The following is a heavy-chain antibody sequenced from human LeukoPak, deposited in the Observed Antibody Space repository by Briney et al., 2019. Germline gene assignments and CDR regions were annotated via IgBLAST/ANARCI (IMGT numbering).Heavy chain of an antibody. D-gene: IGHD3-3*01. V-gene: IGHV4-59*06. CDR1: GGFISSYY. Sequence: SETLSLTCNVSGGFISSYYLGWIRQPAGKGLEWIGYIYYSGSTYYNPSLKSRVTISVDTSKNQFSLKLSSVTAADTAVYYCARDQTIFGVVGAFDIWGQGTMVTVSS. CDR3: ARDQTIFGVVGAFDI. J-gene: IGHJ3*02. CDR2: IYYSGST.